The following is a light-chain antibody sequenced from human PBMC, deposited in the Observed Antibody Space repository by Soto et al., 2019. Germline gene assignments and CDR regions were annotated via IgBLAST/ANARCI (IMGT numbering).Light chain of an antibody. Sequence: EIVLTQSPGTLSLSPGERATLSCRASETVRSSFLAWYQQKPGQAPRVLIYGASSRAAGIPDRFSGSGSGTDFTLTISRLEAEDFAVYYCQQYGGSPLTFGGGTKVDIK. CDR1: ETVRSSF. CDR3: QQYGGSPLT. V-gene: IGKV3-20*01. J-gene: IGKJ4*01. CDR2: GAS.